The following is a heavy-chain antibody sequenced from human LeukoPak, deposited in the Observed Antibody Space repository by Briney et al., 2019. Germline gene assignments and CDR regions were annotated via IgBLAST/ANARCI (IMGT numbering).Heavy chain of an antibody. CDR2: IIPIFGTA. D-gene: IGHD3-9*01. J-gene: IGHJ4*02. Sequence: SVKVSCKASGGTFSSYAISWVRQVPGQGLEWMGGIIPIFGTANYAQKFQGRVTITADESTSTAYMELSSLRSEDTAVYYCARASRDDILTGYYMDYWGQGTLVTVSS. CDR3: ARASRDDILTGYYMDY. CDR1: GGTFSSYA. V-gene: IGHV1-69*13.